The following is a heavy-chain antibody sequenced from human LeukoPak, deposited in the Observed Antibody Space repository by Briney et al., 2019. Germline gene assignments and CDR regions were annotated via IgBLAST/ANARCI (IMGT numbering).Heavy chain of an antibody. CDR2: INPSGGST. J-gene: IGHJ4*02. D-gene: IGHD3-16*01. Sequence: ASVKVSCKASGYTFTSYYMHLVRQAPGQGLEWMGIINPSGGSTSYAQKFQGRVTMTRDTSTSTAYMELRSLRSDDTAVYYCARDSYDYVWGSHKLLDYWGQGTLVTVSS. CDR3: ARDSYDYVWGSHKLLDY. CDR1: GYTFTSYY. V-gene: IGHV1-46*01.